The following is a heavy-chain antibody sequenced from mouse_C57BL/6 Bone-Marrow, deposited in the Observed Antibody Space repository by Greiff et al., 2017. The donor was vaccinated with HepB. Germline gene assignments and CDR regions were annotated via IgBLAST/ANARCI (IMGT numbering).Heavy chain of an antibody. D-gene: IGHD1-1*01. CDR3: TAITTVVATKNWYFDV. V-gene: IGHV14-1*01. J-gene: IGHJ1*03. CDR2: IDPEDGDT. CDR1: GFNIKDYY. Sequence: VQLQQPGAELVRPGASVKLSCTASGFNIKDYYMHWVKQRPEQGLEWIGRIDPEDGDTEYAPKFQGKATMTADTSSNTAYLQLSSLTSEDTAVYYCTAITTVVATKNWYFDVWGTGTTVTVSS.